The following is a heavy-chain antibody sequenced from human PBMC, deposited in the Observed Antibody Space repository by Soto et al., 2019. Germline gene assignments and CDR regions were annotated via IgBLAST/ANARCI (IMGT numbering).Heavy chain of an antibody. J-gene: IGHJ4*02. Sequence: GGSLRLSCAASGFSFITYWMSWVRQAPGKGLEWVANMKNDGSETYYVDSVKGRFTISRDNAKTSLYLQMNSLRAEDTAVYYCAKGGHIDFCGPGTLVTVSS. V-gene: IGHV3-7*03. CDR1: GFSFITYW. CDR3: AKGGHIDF. D-gene: IGHD3-16*01. CDR2: MKNDGSET.